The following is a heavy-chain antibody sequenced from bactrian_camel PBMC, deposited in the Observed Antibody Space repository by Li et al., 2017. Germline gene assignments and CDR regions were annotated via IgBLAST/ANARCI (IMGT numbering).Heavy chain of an antibody. CDR3: VKDDWGWSFGS. V-gene: IGHV3S25*01. CDR1: GHSRGSNC. J-gene: IGHJ6*01. Sequence: QPGGSLRLSCKVSGHSRGSNCVGWYRLPPGRAPAEREGIAAIRRDGGETWYAASVKGRFTISRDSAKNTVYLQMNSLKPEDTAVYYCVKDDWGWSFGSWGQGTQVTVS. D-gene: IGHD5*01. CDR2: IRRDGGET.